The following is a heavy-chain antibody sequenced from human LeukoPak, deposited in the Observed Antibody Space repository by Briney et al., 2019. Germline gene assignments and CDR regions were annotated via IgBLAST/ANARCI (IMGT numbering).Heavy chain of an antibody. J-gene: IGHJ4*02. Sequence: PGGSLRLSCAASGFTFSSYAMSWVRQAPGKGLEWVSAISGSGGSTYYADSVKGRFTISRDNSKNTLYLQMNSLRAEDTAVYYCAKWYTHYDFWSGYSTDYFDYWGQGTLVTVSS. CDR1: GFTFSSYA. CDR2: ISGSGGST. V-gene: IGHV3-23*01. D-gene: IGHD3-3*01. CDR3: AKWYTHYDFWSGYSTDYFDY.